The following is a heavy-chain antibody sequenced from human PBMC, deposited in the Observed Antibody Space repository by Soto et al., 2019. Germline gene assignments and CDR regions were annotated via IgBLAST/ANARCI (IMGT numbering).Heavy chain of an antibody. CDR2: ISSSGDST. J-gene: IGHJ4*02. D-gene: IGHD2-15*01. CDR1: GFTFWNYA. V-gene: IGHV3-23*01. CDR3: AKDQRIVVVVAALDY. Sequence: GGSLRLSCAATGFTFWNYAMSWVRQAPGKGPDWVSLISSSGDSTNYADSVKGRFTISRDNSKNTLYLQMNSLRAEDTAVYYCAKDQRIVVVVAALDYWGQGTLVTVSS.